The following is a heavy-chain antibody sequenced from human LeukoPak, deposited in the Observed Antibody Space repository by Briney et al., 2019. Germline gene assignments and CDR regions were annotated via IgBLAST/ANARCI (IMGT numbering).Heavy chain of an antibody. Sequence: ASVKVSCKASGYTFTSYGISWVRYAPGQGLEWMGWISAYNGNTNYAQKLQGRVTMTTDTSTSTAYMELRSLRSDDTAVYYCARDPLGIIGGDAFDIWGQGTMVTVSS. D-gene: IGHD1-14*01. CDR1: GYTFTSYG. J-gene: IGHJ3*02. CDR3: ARDPLGIIGGDAFDI. V-gene: IGHV1-18*01. CDR2: ISAYNGNT.